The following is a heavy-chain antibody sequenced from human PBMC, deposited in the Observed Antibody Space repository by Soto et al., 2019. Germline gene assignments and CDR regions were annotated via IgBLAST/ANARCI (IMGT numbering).Heavy chain of an antibody. J-gene: IGHJ3*02. V-gene: IGHV4-28*01. Sequence: SETLSLTCAVSGYSISSSNWWGWIRQPPGKGLEWIGYIYYSRSTYYNPSLKSRVTMSVDTSKNQFSLKLSSVTAVDTAVYYCARRNDVFAFDIWGQGTMVTVSS. D-gene: IGHD1-1*01. CDR2: IYYSRST. CDR1: GYSISSSNW. CDR3: ARRNDVFAFDI.